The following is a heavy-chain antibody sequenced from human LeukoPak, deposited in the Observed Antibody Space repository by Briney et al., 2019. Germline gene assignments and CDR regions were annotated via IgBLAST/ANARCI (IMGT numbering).Heavy chain of an antibody. V-gene: IGHV4-39*01. CDR2: IYYSGST. Sequence: SETLSLTCTVSGGSISSSSYYWGGIRQPPGKGLEGIVSIYYSGSTYNNPSLKSRFTISVDTPKNTFTLELSPVTAAATPVYYCAGFSSTTSCGRYDYWGQGTLVTVSS. CDR3: AGFSSTTSCGRYDY. D-gene: IGHD2-2*01. CDR1: GGSISSSSYY. J-gene: IGHJ4*02.